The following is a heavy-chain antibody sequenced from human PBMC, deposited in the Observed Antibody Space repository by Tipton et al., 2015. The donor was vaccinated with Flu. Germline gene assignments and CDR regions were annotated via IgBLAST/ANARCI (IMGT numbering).Heavy chain of an antibody. V-gene: IGHV4-4*07. CDR3: ARCRSGYCDWFDP. J-gene: IGHJ5*02. Sequence: TLFLTCTVSGGSISSDYWSWIRQPAGKGLEWIGRIYTSGSTNYNPSLKSRVTMSVDTSKNQFSLKLRSVTAADTAVYYCARCRSGYCDWFDPWGQGTLVTVSS. D-gene: IGHD3-22*01. CDR1: GGSISSDY. CDR2: IYTSGST.